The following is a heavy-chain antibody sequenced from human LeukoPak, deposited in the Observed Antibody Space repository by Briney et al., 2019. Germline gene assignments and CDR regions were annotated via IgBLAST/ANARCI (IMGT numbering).Heavy chain of an antibody. CDR2: INPNSGGT. CDR3: ARNHVDTGWFDP. J-gene: IGHJ5*02. D-gene: IGHD5-18*01. Sequence: GASGKVSCKASGYTFTGYYMHWVRQAPGQGLEWMGRINPNSGGTNYAQKFQGRVTMTRDTSISTAYMELSRLRSDDTAVYYCARNHVDTGWFDPWGQGTLVTVSS. V-gene: IGHV1-2*06. CDR1: GYTFTGYY.